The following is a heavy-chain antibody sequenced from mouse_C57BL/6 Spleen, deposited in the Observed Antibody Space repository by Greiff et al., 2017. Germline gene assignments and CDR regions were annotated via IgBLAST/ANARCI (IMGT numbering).Heavy chain of an antibody. CDR1: GYTFTSYW. CDR3: ARGFTTKYFDV. V-gene: IGHV1-61*01. Sequence: QVQLQQPGAELVRPGSSVKLSCKASGYTFTSYWMDWVKQRPGQGLEWIGNIYPSDSETHYNQKFKDKATLTVDKSSSTAYMQLSSLTSEDSAVYYCARGFTTKYFDVWGTGTTVTVSS. D-gene: IGHD2-12*01. CDR2: IYPSDSET. J-gene: IGHJ1*03.